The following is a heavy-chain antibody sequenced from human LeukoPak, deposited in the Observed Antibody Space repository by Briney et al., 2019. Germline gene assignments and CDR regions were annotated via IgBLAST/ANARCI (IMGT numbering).Heavy chain of an antibody. CDR1: GYNFFTYG. J-gene: IGHJ4*02. D-gene: IGHD6-13*01. CDR3: ARRIAAAGHFDY. V-gene: IGHV1-2*06. Sequence: ASVKVSCKASGYNFFTYGITWVRQAPGQGLEWMGRINPNSGGTNYAQKFQGRVTMTRDTSISTAYMELSSLRSDDTAVFYCARRIAAAGHFDYWGQGTLVTVSS. CDR2: INPNSGGT.